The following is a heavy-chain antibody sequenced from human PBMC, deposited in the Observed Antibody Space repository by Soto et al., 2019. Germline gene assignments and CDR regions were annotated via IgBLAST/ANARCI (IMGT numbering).Heavy chain of an antibody. J-gene: IGHJ6*02. CDR3: AREGSLGLDV. Sequence: GGSLRLSCSGSGFIFSSFWMHWVRQGPGKGLEWVSRINGDGASLAYAESVKGRFSISRDNVKNTLHLQMNSLGVDDTAVYFCAREGSLGLDVWGRGTTVTVSS. V-gene: IGHV3-74*03. CDR2: INGDGASL. CDR1: GFIFSSFW. D-gene: IGHD3-10*01.